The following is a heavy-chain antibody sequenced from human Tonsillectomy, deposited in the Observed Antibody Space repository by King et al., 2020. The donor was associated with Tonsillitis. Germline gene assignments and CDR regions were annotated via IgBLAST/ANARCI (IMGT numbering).Heavy chain of an antibody. CDR3: ARVKSPFVVIPPFDAFDV. Sequence: VQLVESGGGVVQPGMSLRLSCEASGFSFSSHAMHWVRQAPGKGLQWVAVISYDGSNKYYADSVKGRFTISRDKSKNTLYLQMSSLRAEDTSVYYCARVKSPFVVIPPFDAFDVWGQGTVVTVSS. V-gene: IGHV3-30*15. D-gene: IGHD3-22*01. J-gene: IGHJ3*01. CDR2: ISYDGSNK. CDR1: GFSFSSHA.